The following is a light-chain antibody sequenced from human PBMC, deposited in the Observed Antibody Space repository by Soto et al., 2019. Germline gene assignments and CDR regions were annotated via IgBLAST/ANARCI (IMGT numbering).Light chain of an antibody. CDR3: QQYVSSPPWT. CDR2: GAS. V-gene: IGKV3-20*01. Sequence: EIVLTQSPGTLSLPPGERATLSCRASQSVSSSYLAWYQQKPGQAPRLLIYGASSRATGIPDRFSGSGSGTDFTLTISRLEPEDFAVYYCQQYVSSPPWTFGQGTKVDIK. J-gene: IGKJ1*01. CDR1: QSVSSSY.